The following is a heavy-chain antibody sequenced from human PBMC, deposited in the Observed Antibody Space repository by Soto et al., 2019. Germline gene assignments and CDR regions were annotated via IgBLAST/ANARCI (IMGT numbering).Heavy chain of an antibody. Sequence: GGSLRLSCAASGFTFSSYGMHWVRQAPGKGLEWVAVIWYDGSNKYYADSVKGRFTISRDNSKNTLYLQMNSLRAEDTAVYYCARYSCPYVFLFGDLRSYYYYYYGMDVWGQGTTVTVSS. D-gene: IGHD3-3*01. CDR2: IWYDGSNK. CDR3: ARYSCPYVFLFGDLRSYYYYYYGMDV. J-gene: IGHJ6*02. V-gene: IGHV3-33*01. CDR1: GFTFSSYG.